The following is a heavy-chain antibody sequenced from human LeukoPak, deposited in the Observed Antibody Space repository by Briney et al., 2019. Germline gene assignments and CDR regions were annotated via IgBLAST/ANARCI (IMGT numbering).Heavy chain of an antibody. Sequence: SETLSLTCTVSGGSISSYYWSWIRQPPGKGLEWIGYIYYSGSTNYNPSLKSRVTISVDTSKNQFSLKLSSVTAADTAVYYRARRGSSRRAGFDYWGQGTLVTVSS. CDR2: IYYSGST. CDR1: GGSISSYY. D-gene: IGHD6-13*01. V-gene: IGHV4-59*08. CDR3: ARRGSSRRAGFDY. J-gene: IGHJ4*02.